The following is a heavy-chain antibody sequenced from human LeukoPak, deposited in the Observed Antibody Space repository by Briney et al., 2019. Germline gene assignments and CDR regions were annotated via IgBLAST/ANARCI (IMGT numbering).Heavy chain of an antibody. CDR3: ARARSDFWMSDFDY. Sequence: PSETLSLTCTVSGYSISSGYYWGWIRQPPGKGLEWIGSIYHSGSTYYNPSLKSRVTISVDTSKNQFSLKLSSVTAADTAVYYCARARSDFWMSDFDYWGQGTLVTVSS. CDR1: GYSISSGYY. V-gene: IGHV4-38-2*02. CDR2: IYHSGST. D-gene: IGHD3-3*01. J-gene: IGHJ4*02.